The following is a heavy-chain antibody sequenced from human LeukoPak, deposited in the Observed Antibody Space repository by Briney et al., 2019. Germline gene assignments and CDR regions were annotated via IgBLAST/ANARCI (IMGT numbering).Heavy chain of an antibody. CDR2: ISSGSSVI. CDR3: ARDRWELSAFDI. Sequence: GGSLRLSCAASGFTFNNYNMNWVRQAPGKGLEWVSYISSGSSVIYYVAPVKGRFTISRDNAKYSLYLQMNSLRDEDTAVYYCARDRWELSAFDIWGQGTVVTVSS. D-gene: IGHD1-26*01. V-gene: IGHV3-48*02. J-gene: IGHJ3*02. CDR1: GFTFNNYN.